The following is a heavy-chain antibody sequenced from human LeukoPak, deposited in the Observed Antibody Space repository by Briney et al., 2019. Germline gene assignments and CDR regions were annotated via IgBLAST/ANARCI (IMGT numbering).Heavy chain of an antibody. CDR2: ISWNSGSI. CDR1: GFTFDDYA. J-gene: IGHJ4*02. V-gene: IGHV3-9*01. Sequence: PGGSLRLFCAASGFTFDDYAMHWVRQAPGRGLEWVSGISWNSGSIGYADSVKGRFTISRDNAKNSLYLQMNSLRAEDTALYYCAKDASDGDSSNTAPFVDWGQGTLVTVSS. CDR3: AKDASDGDSSNTAPFVD. D-gene: IGHD6-13*01.